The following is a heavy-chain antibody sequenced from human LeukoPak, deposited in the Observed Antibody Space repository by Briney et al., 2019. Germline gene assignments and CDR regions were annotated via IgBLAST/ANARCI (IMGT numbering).Heavy chain of an antibody. CDR3: ARESYDRSGNYPRDFDY. CDR2: ISSSSRYT. J-gene: IGHJ4*02. D-gene: IGHD3-22*01. Sequence: GGSLRLSCAASGFTFSSHGMNWVRQAPGKGLEWLSSISSSSRYTYFADSVKGRFTIFRDDAYNSLYLQMNSLRAGDTAVYYCARESYDRSGNYPRDFDYWGQGTLVTVSS. CDR1: GFTFSSHG. V-gene: IGHV3-21*01.